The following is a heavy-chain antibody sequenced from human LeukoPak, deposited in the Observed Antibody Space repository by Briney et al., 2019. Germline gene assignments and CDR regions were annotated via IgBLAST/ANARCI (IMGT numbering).Heavy chain of an antibody. CDR1: GGSISSYY. J-gene: IGHJ4*02. Sequence: PSETLSLTCSVSGGSISSYYWSWLRQPPGKGLEWIGYIFYSGSTSYNPSLKSRVTISLDTSKNQSSLKLSSVTAADTAVYYCATQARIVGATGYFDYWGQGTLVTVSS. D-gene: IGHD1-26*01. CDR3: ATQARIVGATGYFDY. CDR2: IFYSGST. V-gene: IGHV4-59*08.